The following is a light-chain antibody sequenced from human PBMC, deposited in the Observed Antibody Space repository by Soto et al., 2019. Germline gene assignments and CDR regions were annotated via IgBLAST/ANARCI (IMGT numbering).Light chain of an antibody. Sequence: DIQLTQSPSFLSASVGERVTITCRASQGISSYLAWYQQKPGKAPKLLMYAASNLQSGVPSRFSGSGSGTEFTLTISSLQPEDFATYYCQQLKSYPQTFGQGTKVDIK. CDR2: AAS. V-gene: IGKV1-9*01. CDR1: QGISSY. CDR3: QQLKSYPQT. J-gene: IGKJ1*01.